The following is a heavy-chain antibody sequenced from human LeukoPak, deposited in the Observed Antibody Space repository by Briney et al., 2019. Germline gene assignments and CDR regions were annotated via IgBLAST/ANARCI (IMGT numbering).Heavy chain of an antibody. CDR3: ARLSSGPDRSGSSKNWFDP. CDR2: INPNSGGT. V-gene: IGHV1-2*02. CDR1: GYTFTGYY. J-gene: IGHJ5*02. Sequence: GASVKVSCKASGYTFTGYYMHWVRQAPGQGLEWMGWINPNSGGTNYAQKFQGRVTMTRDTSISTAYMELSRLRSNDTAVYYCARLSSGPDRSGSSKNWFDPWGQGTLVTVSS. D-gene: IGHD1-26*01.